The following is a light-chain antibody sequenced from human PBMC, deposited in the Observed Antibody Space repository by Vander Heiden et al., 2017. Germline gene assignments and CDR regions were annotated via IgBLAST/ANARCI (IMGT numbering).Light chain of an antibody. Sequence: VMTQSPLSLPVTPGAPASISCRSSQSIRHSNGDTYLDWYLLTPWQSPQLMIYLGSNRASGVPERCSGSGSGKEFTLKSSRVEAEDVGVYYCMPAIQPTRTFGQGTKVXIK. CDR1: QSIRHSNGDTY. CDR3: MPAIQPTRT. CDR2: LGS. V-gene: IGKV2-28*01. J-gene: IGKJ1*01.